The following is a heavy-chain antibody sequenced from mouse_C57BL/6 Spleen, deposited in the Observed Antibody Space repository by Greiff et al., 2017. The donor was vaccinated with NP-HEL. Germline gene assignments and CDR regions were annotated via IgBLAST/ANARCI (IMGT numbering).Heavy chain of an antibody. CDR1: GFTFSDYY. J-gene: IGHJ2*01. V-gene: IGHV5-16*01. CDR3: ARVDYDGVDY. CDR2: INYDGSST. D-gene: IGHD2-4*01. Sequence: EVMLVESEGGLVQPGSSMKLSCTASGFTFSDYYMAWVRQVPEKGLEWVANINYDGSSTYYLDSLKSRFIISRDNEKNILYLQMSSLKSEDTATYYCARVDYDGVDYWGQGTTLTVSS.